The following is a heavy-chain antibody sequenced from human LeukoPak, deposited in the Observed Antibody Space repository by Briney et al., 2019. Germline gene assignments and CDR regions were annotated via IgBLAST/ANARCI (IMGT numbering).Heavy chain of an antibody. CDR3: ARAKLLRFDY. CDR1: GGSISSYY. V-gene: IGHV4-59*01. Sequence: SETLSLTCTVSGGSISSYYWSWIRQPPGKGLEWIGYIYYSGSTNYNPSLKSRVTISVDTSKNQFSLNLSSVTAADTAVYYCARAKLLRFDYWGQGTLVTVSS. D-gene: IGHD1-26*01. CDR2: IYYSGST. J-gene: IGHJ4*02.